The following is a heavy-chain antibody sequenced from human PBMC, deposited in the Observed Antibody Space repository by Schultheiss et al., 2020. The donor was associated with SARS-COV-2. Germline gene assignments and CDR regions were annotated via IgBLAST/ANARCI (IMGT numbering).Heavy chain of an antibody. CDR3: AKCASTVTILDAFDI. CDR1: GFTFDDYT. D-gene: IGHD4-17*01. CDR2: ISGIGDTT. J-gene: IGHJ3*02. Sequence: GGSLRLSCAASGFTFDDYTMHWVRQPPGKGLEWVSIISGIGDTTYYADSVKGRFTISRDNFKNTLYLQMNNLRAEDTAVYYCAKCASTVTILDAFDIWGQGTMVTVSS. V-gene: IGHV3-43*01.